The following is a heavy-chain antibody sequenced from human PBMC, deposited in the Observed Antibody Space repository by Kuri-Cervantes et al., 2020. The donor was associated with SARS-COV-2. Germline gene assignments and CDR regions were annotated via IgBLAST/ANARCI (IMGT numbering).Heavy chain of an antibody. V-gene: IGHV1-18*01. D-gene: IGHD3-10*01. CDR3: ATVGPRGVPYYYYYGMDV. Sequence: ASVKVSCKASGGTFSSYTISGVRQAPGQGLEWMGRISAYNGNTNYAQKLQGRVTMTTDTSTSTAYMELRSLRSDDTAVYYCATVGPRGVPYYYYYGMDVWGQGTTVTVSS. CDR2: ISAYNGNT. J-gene: IGHJ6*02. CDR1: GGTFSSYT.